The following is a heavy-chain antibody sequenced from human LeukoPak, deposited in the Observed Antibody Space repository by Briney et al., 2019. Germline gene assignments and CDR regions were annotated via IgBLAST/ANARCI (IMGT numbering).Heavy chain of an antibody. D-gene: IGHD3-10*01. V-gene: IGHV4-34*01. J-gene: IGHJ5*02. Sequence: SETLSLTCAVYGGSFSGYYWSWIRQPPGKGLEWIGEINHSGSTNYNPSLKSRVTISVDTSKNQFSLKLSSVTAADTAVYYCARAGSLRLHQNRGNWFDPWGQGTLVTASS. CDR2: INHSGST. CDR3: ARAGSLRLHQNRGNWFDP. CDR1: GGSFSGYY.